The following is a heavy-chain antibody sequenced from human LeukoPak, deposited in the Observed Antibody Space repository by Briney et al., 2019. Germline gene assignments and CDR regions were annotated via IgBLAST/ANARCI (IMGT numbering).Heavy chain of an antibody. CDR2: IYTSGST. CDR3: ARQSGSYSIYYFDY. CDR1: GGSISSYY. D-gene: IGHD1-26*01. Sequence: SETLSLTCTVSGGSISSYYGSWIRQPPGKGLEWIGYIYTSGSTNYNPSLKSRVTISVDTSKNQFSLKLSSVTAADTAVYYCARQSGSYSIYYFDYWGQGTLVTVSS. V-gene: IGHV4-4*09. J-gene: IGHJ4*02.